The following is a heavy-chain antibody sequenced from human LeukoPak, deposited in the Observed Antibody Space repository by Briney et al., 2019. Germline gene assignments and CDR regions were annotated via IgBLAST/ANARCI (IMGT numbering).Heavy chain of an antibody. Sequence: SQTLSLTCTVSGGSISSGSYYWSWIRQPAGKGLEWIGRIYTSGSTNYNPSLKSRVTISVDTSKNQFSLKLSSVTAADTAVYYCARESRGDLYYYYYYMDVWGKGTTVSVSS. CDR3: ARESRGDLYYYYYYMDV. CDR1: GGSISSGSYY. CDR2: IYTSGST. D-gene: IGHD4-17*01. V-gene: IGHV4-61*02. J-gene: IGHJ6*03.